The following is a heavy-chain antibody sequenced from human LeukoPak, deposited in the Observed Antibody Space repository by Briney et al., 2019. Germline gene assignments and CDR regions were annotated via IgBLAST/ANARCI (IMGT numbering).Heavy chain of an antibody. D-gene: IGHD2-2*01. CDR3: ARQGLDCSSTSCYSYYYYMDV. CDR2: INHSGST. J-gene: IGHJ6*03. CDR1: GGSFSGYY. V-gene: IGHV4-34*01. Sequence: PSETLSLTCAVYGGSFSGYYWSWIRQPPGKGLEWIGEINHSGSTNYNPSLKCRVTISVDTSKNQFSLKLSSVTAADTAVYYCARQGLDCSSTSCYSYYYYMDVWGKGTTVTISS.